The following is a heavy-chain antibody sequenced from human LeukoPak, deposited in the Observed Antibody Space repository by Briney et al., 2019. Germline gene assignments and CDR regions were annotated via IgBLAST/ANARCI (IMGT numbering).Heavy chain of an antibody. D-gene: IGHD3-22*01. J-gene: IGHJ4*02. CDR1: GFTFSSYA. CDR3: AKDSSITMIVTLLFDY. Sequence: PGRSLRLSCAASGFTFSSYAMHWVRQAPGKGLEWVAVISYDGSNKYYADSVKGRFTISRDNSKNTLYLQMNSLRAGDTAVYYCAKDSSITMIVTLLFDYWGQGTLVTVSS. V-gene: IGHV3-30-3*01. CDR2: ISYDGSNK.